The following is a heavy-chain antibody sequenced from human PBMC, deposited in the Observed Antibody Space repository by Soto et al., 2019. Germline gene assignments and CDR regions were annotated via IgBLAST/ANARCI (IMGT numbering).Heavy chain of an antibody. Sequence: ASVKVSCKASGYRFTSYGIGWVRQAPGQGLEWMGWINAYNGNTNYAQNLQGRVTLTTDTSTSTASMELRSLRSNDTAVYFCAMVDAYGTPIPQDVWGQGTTVTVS. CDR1: GYRFTSYG. CDR2: INAYNGNT. J-gene: IGHJ6*02. D-gene: IGHD2-8*01. CDR3: AMVDAYGTPIPQDV. V-gene: IGHV1-18*01.